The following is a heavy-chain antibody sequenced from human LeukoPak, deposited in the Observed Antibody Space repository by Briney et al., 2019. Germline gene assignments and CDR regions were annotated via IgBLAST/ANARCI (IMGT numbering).Heavy chain of an antibody. Sequence: PGGSLRLSCAASGFTFSSYSMNWVRQAPGKGLEWVSYISSSSSTIYYADSVKGRFTISRDNAKNSLYLQMSSLRAEDTAVYYCARKSDSLMVRGGDCWGQGALVTVSS. CDR3: ARKSDSLMVRGGDC. J-gene: IGHJ4*02. CDR2: ISSSSSTI. D-gene: IGHD3-10*01. CDR1: GFTFSSYS. V-gene: IGHV3-48*01.